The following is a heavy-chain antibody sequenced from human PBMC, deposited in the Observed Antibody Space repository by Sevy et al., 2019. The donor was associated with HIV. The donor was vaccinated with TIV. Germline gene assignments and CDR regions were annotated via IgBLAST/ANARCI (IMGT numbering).Heavy chain of an antibody. J-gene: IGHJ4*02. CDR1: GGSISSSSYY. V-gene: IGHV4-39*01. CDR2: IYYSGST. Sequence: SETLSLTCTVSGGSISSSSYYCGWIRQPPGKGLEWIGSIYYSGSTYYNPSLKSRVTISVDTSKNQFSLKLSSVTAADTAVYYCARGHDFWSGYYTLFGYWGQGTLVTVSS. CDR3: ARGHDFWSGYYTLFGY. D-gene: IGHD3-3*01.